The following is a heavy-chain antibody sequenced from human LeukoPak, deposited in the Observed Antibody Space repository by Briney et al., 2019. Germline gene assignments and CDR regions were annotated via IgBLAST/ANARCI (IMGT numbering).Heavy chain of an antibody. V-gene: IGHV4-39*01. J-gene: IGHJ4*02. D-gene: IGHD3-10*01. CDR1: GGSISSSSYY. CDR2: IYYSGST. Sequence: SETLSLTCAVYGGSISSSSYYWGWIRQPPGKGLEWIVSIYYSGSTYYNPSLKSRVTISVDTSKNQFSLKLSSVTAADPAVYYCARRHRITMVRGVPDYWGQGTLVTVSS. CDR3: ARRHRITMVRGVPDY.